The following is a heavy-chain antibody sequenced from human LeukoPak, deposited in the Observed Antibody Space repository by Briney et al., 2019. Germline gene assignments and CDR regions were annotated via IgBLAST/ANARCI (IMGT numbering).Heavy chain of an antibody. J-gene: IGHJ6*04. Sequence: ASVKVSCKXSGYTFTSYDINWVRQAAGQGLEWMGWMNPNSGNAAYAQKFQGRVTMTRDTSISTAHMELSSLRSEDTAVYYCARRYYYDGSGLRLDVWGKGTPVTVSS. CDR3: ARRYYYDGSGLRLDV. CDR2: MNPNSGNA. D-gene: IGHD3-22*01. V-gene: IGHV1-8*01. CDR1: GYTFTSYD.